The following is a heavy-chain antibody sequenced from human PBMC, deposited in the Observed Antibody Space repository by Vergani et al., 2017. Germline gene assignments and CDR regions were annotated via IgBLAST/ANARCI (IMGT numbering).Heavy chain of an antibody. CDR2: ISGPGLST. D-gene: IGHD3-22*01. J-gene: IGHJ4*02. V-gene: IGHV3-23*04. CDR3: AGPQGTSAYYYGGFDY. Sequence: EVLLVESGGDLVQPGGSLRLSCAASGFTFSNSAVSWVRQAPGRGLAWVSSISGPGLSTYYADSVKGRFTISRDNSKNTLSLQMNSLTAEDTAIYYCAGPQGTSAYYYGGFDYWGQGILVTVSS. CDR1: GFTFSNSA.